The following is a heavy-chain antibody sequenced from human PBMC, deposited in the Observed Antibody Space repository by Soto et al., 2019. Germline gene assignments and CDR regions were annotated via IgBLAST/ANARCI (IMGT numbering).Heavy chain of an antibody. CDR2: ISYSGAT. J-gene: IGHJ4*02. Sequence: KPXETLALPFAFSGGSISSTTDYWGWIRQPPGKGLEWIGTISYSGATYYNPSLKSRVTISVDTSNNQLFLKLTSVTAADTAVYYCATDLYYYETTGFYFFLPLEYWGQGALVTVSS. D-gene: IGHD3-22*01. CDR1: GGSISSTTDY. V-gene: IGHV4-39*01. CDR3: ATDLYYYETTGFYFFLPLEY.